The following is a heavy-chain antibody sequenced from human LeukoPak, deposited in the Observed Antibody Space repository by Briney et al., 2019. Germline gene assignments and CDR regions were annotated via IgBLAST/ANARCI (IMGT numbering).Heavy chain of an antibody. J-gene: IGHJ4*02. CDR3: AKRGVVIRVILVGFHKEAYYFDS. V-gene: IGHV3-23*01. D-gene: IGHD3-22*01. CDR2: ISDSAGRT. Sequence: GGSLRLSCAVSGITLSNYGMSWVRQAPGKRLEWVAGISDSAGRTKYADSVKGRFTISRDNPKNTLYLQMNSLRAEDTAVYFCAKRGVVIRVILVGFHKEAYYFDSWGQGALVTVSS. CDR1: GITLSNYG.